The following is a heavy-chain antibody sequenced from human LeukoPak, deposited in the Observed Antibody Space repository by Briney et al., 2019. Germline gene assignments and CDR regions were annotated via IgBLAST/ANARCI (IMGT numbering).Heavy chain of an antibody. V-gene: IGHV4-34*01. D-gene: IGHD2-15*01. CDR3: ATRDIVVSGFASY. Sequence: SETLSLICAVYGGSFSGYYWSWIRQPPGKGLEWIGEINHSGSTNYNPSLKSRVTISVDTSKNQFSLKLSSVTAADTAVYYCATRDIVVSGFASYWGQGTLVTVSS. J-gene: IGHJ4*02. CDR1: GGSFSGYY. CDR2: INHSGST.